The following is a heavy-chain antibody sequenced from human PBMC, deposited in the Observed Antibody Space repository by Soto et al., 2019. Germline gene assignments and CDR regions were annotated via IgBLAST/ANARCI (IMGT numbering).Heavy chain of an antibody. CDR1: GFTVSSNY. D-gene: IGHD3-16*01. Sequence: HPGGSLRLSGAASGFTVSSNYMSWVRQAPGKGLEWVSVIYSGGSTYYADSVKGRFTISRDNSKNTLYLQMNSLRAEDTAVYYCARGRGGDYYYYGMDVWGQGTKVTVSS. V-gene: IGHV3-53*01. CDR3: ARGRGGDYYYYGMDV. J-gene: IGHJ6*02. CDR2: IYSGGST.